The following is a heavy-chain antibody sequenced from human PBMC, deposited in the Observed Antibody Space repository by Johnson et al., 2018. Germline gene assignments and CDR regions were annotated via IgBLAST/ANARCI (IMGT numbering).Heavy chain of an antibody. V-gene: IGHV4-59*01. Sequence: QVQLQESGPGLVKPSETLSLTCTVSGGSISSYYWSWIRQPPGKGLEWIGYIYYSGSTNYNPSLKSRVTISEDTSKNQFSLKLSSVTAADTAVYYCARISYCSGGSCYRGTYYDYGMDVWGQGTTVTVSS. CDR3: ARISYCSGGSCYRGTYYDYGMDV. CDR2: IYYSGST. CDR1: GGSISSYY. D-gene: IGHD2-15*01. J-gene: IGHJ6*02.